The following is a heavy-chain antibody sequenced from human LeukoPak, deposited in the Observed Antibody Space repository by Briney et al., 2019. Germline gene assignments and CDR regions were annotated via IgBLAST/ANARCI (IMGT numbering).Heavy chain of an antibody. V-gene: IGHV5-51*01. J-gene: IGHJ5*02. Sequence: PGESLKISCKGSGYSINNYWIAWVRQTPGKGLEWMGIIYPADSDIRYSPSFQGQVTISADKSISTAYLQRSSLKASDTAIYYCARQEYCSGGSCYTWFDPWGQGTLVIVSS. CDR2: IYPADSDI. D-gene: IGHD2-15*01. CDR3: ARQEYCSGGSCYTWFDP. CDR1: GYSINNYW.